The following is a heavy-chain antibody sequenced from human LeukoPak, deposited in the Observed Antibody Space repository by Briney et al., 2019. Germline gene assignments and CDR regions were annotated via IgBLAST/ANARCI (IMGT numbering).Heavy chain of an antibody. CDR3: ARLTYSYGETWDY. V-gene: IGHV4-39*01. D-gene: IGHD5-18*01. CDR2: IYYSGST. J-gene: IGHJ4*02. CDR1: GGSISSSSYY. Sequence: SETLSLTCTVSGGSISSSSYYWGWIRQPPGKGLEWIGSIYYSGSTYYNPSLKSRVTISVDTSKNQFSLKLSSVTAADTAVYYCARLTYSYGETWDYWGQGTLVTVSS.